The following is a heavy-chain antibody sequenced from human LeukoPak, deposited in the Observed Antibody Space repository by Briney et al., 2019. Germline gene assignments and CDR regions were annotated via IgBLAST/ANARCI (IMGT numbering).Heavy chain of an antibody. CDR1: GGSISSSSYH. CDR3: ARPPNYSSGWAFEA. V-gene: IGHV4-39*01. J-gene: IGHJ5*02. Sequence: PSETLSLTCTVSGGSISSSSYHWGWIRQPPGKGLEWIGSIYYSGSTYYNPSLKSRVTISVDTSKNQFSLKLSSVTAADTAVYYCARPPNYSSGWAFEAWGQGTLVTVSS. CDR2: IYYSGST. D-gene: IGHD6-19*01.